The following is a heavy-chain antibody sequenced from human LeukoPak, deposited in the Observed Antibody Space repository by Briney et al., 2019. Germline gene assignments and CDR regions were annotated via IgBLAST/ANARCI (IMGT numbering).Heavy chain of an antibody. Sequence: SVKVSCKASGGTFSSYAISWVRQAPGQGLEWMGGIIPIFGTANYAQKFQGRVTITADESTSTAYMELSSLRSEDTAVYYCARAPYSSGNRFDYWGQGTLVIVSS. CDR2: IIPIFGTA. J-gene: IGHJ4*02. CDR3: ARAPYSSGNRFDY. V-gene: IGHV1-69*13. D-gene: IGHD6-19*01. CDR1: GGTFSSYA.